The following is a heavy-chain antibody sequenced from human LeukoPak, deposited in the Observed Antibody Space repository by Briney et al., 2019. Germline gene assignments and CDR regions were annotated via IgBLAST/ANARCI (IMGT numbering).Heavy chain of an antibody. CDR3: ARSESQQLVDI. D-gene: IGHD6-13*01. V-gene: IGHV3-21*06. CDR2: ISSDSIYI. CDR1: GFTFSSYS. J-gene: IGHJ3*02. Sequence: GGSLRLSCAASGFTFSSYSMNWVRQAPGKGLEWVSAISSDSIYIFYADSVKGRFTISRDNAKNSLYLQVNSLRAEDTAVYYCARSESQQLVDIWGQGTMVTVSS.